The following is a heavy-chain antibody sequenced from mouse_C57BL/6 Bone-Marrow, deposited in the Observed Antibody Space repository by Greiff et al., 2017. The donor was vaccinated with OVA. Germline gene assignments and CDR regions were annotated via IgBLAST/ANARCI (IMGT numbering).Heavy chain of an antibody. CDR1: GYTFTSYW. CDR3: ARWYYGISYGDFDY. J-gene: IGHJ2*01. V-gene: IGHV1-59*01. D-gene: IGHD1-1*01. CDR2: IDPSDSYT. Sequence: QVQLQQPGAELVRPGTSVKLSCKASGYTFTSYWMHWVKQRPGQGLEWIGVIDPSDSYTNYNQKFKGKATLTVDTSSSTAYMQLSSLTSEDSAVYYCARWYYGISYGDFDYWGQGTTLTVSS.